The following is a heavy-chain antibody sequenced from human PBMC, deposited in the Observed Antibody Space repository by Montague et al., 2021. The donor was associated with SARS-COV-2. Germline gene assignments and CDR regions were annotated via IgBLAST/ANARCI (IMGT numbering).Heavy chain of an antibody. D-gene: IGHD3-3*01. CDR1: GGSFSGYY. Sequence: SETLSLTCAVYGGSFSGYYWSWIRQPPGKGLEWIGYIYYSGSTNYNPSLKSRVTISVDTSKNQFSLKLSSVTAADTAVYYCARGVSYYDFWSGYDYGMDVWGQGTTVTVSS. V-gene: IGHV4-59*01. CDR2: IYYSGST. CDR3: ARGVSYYDFWSGYDYGMDV. J-gene: IGHJ6*02.